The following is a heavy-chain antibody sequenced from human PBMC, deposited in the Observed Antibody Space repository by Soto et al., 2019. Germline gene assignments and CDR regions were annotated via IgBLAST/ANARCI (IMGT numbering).Heavy chain of an antibody. CDR1: GYTFTNYG. Sequence: QVQLVQSGAEVKKPGASVKVSCKASGYTFTNYGINWVRQAPGQGLEWLGWDSAYNGERRYAQRVQARVIMTTDTSTTTANMELRSRRSDDTAVNSCSRGTSIPASGYYSGQGPLVTVSS. J-gene: IGHJ4*01. D-gene: IGHD6-6*01. CDR3: SRGTSIPASGYY. CDR2: DSAYNGER. V-gene: IGHV1-18*01.